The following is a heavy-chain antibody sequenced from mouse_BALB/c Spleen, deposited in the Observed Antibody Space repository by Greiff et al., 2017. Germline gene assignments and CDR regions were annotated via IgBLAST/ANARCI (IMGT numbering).Heavy chain of an antibody. V-gene: IGHV5-6*02. CDR3: ARKEDGYLAWFAY. CDR1: GFTFSSYG. D-gene: IGHD2-3*01. Sequence: DVKLQESGGDLVKPGGSLKLSCAASGFTFSSYGMSWVRQTPDKRLEWVATISSGGSYTYYPDSVKGRFTISRDNAKNTLYLQMSSLKSEDTAMYYCARKEDGYLAWFAYWGQGTLVTVSA. CDR2: ISSGGSYT. J-gene: IGHJ3*01.